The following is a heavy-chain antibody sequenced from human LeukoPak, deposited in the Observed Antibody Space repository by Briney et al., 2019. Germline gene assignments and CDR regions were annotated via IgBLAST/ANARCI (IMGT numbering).Heavy chain of an antibody. Sequence: GGSLRLSCVASGFPSSSYAMSWVRQAPGKGLEWVSAISNSGGSTYYADSVKGRFTISRDNSKNTLYLQMNSLRAEDAAIYYCAYMTAVTTIDFWGQGTLVTVSS. D-gene: IGHD4-17*01. CDR1: GFPSSSYA. CDR2: ISNSGGST. CDR3: AYMTAVTTIDF. V-gene: IGHV3-23*01. J-gene: IGHJ4*02.